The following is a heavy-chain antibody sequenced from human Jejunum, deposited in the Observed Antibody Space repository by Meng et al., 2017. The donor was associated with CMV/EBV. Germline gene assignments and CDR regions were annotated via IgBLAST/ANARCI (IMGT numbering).Heavy chain of an antibody. CDR3: VKDKGRTALDY. CDR1: GINFSNSG. D-gene: IGHD3-10*01. Sequence: GGGVDHPGGSLILSLLTFGINFSNSGMHWVRPAPGKGLERVVFIRNDGSEIYYVDSVKGRFTISRDNSKNTVYLQMDSLRVEDTGIYYCVKDKGRTALDYWGQGSLVTVSS. J-gene: IGHJ4*02. V-gene: IGHV3-30*02. CDR2: IRNDGSEI.